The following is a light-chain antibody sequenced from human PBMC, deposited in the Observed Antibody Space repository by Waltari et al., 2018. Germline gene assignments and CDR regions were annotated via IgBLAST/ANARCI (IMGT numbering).Light chain of an antibody. V-gene: IGKV1-5*03. CDR1: QSISNW. CDR3: QQYNSYPWT. J-gene: IGKJ1*01. CDR2: KAS. Sequence: DIQMTQSPSTLSASVGDRVTITCRASQSISNWLAWYQQKAGKAPKILIYKASSLESDVPSRFSGSGSGTEFTLTISSLQPDDFATYYXQQYNSYPWTFGQGTKVEIK.